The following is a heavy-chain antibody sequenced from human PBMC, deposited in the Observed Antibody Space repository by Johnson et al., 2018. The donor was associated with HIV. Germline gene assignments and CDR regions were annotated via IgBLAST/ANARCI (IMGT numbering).Heavy chain of an antibody. D-gene: IGHD4-23*01. CDR1: GFTFSSYD. CDR3: ARQTTMVSGDAFDI. Sequence: VQLVESGGGLVKPGGSLRLSCAASGFTFSSYDMHWVRQATGKGLEWVSAIGTAGDTYYPGSVKGRFTISRENAKNSLYLQMNSLRAGDTAVYYCARQTTMVSGDAFDIWGQGTMVTVSS. J-gene: IGHJ3*02. V-gene: IGHV3-13*01. CDR2: IGTAGDT.